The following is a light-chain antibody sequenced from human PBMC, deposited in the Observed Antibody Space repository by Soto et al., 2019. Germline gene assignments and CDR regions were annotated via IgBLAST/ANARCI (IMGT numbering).Light chain of an antibody. CDR1: EDVRDY. J-gene: IGKJ4*01. CDR2: DAS. Sequence: DIKMTQSPSSLSASVGDRVTLTCQASEDVRDYVNWYQQKPGRAPKLLIYDASKLETGVSSRFSGSGSGTHFTFTIRDLQPEDFATYYCQLYRNVVLTFGGGTRVDI. V-gene: IGKV1-33*01. CDR3: QLYRNVVLT.